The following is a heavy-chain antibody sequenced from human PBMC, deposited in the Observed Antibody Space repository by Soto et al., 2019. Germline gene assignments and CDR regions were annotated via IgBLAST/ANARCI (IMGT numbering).Heavy chain of an antibody. V-gene: IGHV1-69*02. CDR2: IIPILGIA. D-gene: IGHD3-22*01. J-gene: IGHJ4*02. Sequence: QVQLVQSGAEVKKPGSSVKVSCKASGGTFSSYTISWVRQAPGQGLEWMGRIIPILGIANYAQKFQGRVTITADKXXSTAYMELSSLRSEDTAVYYCASELYDSSGYWVNYWGQGTLVTVSS. CDR3: ASELYDSSGYWVNY. CDR1: GGTFSSYT.